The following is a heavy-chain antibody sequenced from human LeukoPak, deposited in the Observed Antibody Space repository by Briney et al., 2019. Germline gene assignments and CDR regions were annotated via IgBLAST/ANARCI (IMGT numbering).Heavy chain of an antibody. V-gene: IGHV1-8*03. D-gene: IGHD1-26*01. CDR2: MNPNSGNT. CDR3: ARGEVGATTRHYYYYMDV. Sequence: ASVNVSCKASGYTFTSYGISCVRQAPGQGLEWMGWMNPNSGNTGYAQKFQGRVTITRNTSISTAYMELSSLRSEDTAVYYYARGEVGATTRHYYYYMDVWGKGTTVTVSS. J-gene: IGHJ6*03. CDR1: GYTFTSYG.